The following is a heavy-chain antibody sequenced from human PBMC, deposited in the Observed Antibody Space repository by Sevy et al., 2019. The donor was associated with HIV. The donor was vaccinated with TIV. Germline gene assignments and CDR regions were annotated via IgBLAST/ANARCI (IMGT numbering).Heavy chain of an antibody. CDR1: DGSFSAYY. J-gene: IGHJ5*02. CDR2: INRSGST. CDR3: ARQGGIVIVPATMPRNWFDP. V-gene: IGHV4-34*01. Sequence: SETLSLTCAVYDGSFSAYYWSWIRQSPGKGVEWIGEINRSGSTSYNPSLNTRVTISIDTSKNQFSLKLTSVTAADTAVYYCARQGGIVIVPATMPRNWFDPWGQGSLVTVSS. D-gene: IGHD2-2*01.